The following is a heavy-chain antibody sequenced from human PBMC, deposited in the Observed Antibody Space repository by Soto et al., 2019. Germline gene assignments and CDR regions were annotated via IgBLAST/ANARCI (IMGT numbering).Heavy chain of an antibody. J-gene: IGHJ4*02. CDR2: IKNKAGSYST. V-gene: IGHV3-72*01. CDR1: GFTLSDHY. CDR3: ADLTWNGYYLP. Sequence: EVQLVESGGGLVQPGVSLRLSCAASGFTLSDHYMDWVRQAPGKGLEWVGRIKNKAGSYSTEYAASVTGRFTFSRDDSKNSLYLQMNSLKTEDTAVYYCADLTWNGYYLPWGQGTLVIVSS. D-gene: IGHD3-3*01.